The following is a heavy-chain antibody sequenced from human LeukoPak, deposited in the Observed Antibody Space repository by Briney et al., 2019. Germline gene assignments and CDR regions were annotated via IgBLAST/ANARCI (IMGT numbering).Heavy chain of an antibody. J-gene: IGHJ4*02. Sequence: GASVKVSCKASGYTFTSYYMHWVRQAPGQGLEWMGGIIPIFGTANYAQKFQGRVTITADESTSTAYMELSSLRSEDTAVYYCARDQDSSWYDYWGQGTLVTVSS. D-gene: IGHD6-13*01. CDR2: IIPIFGTA. CDR1: GYTFTSYY. CDR3: ARDQDSSWYDY. V-gene: IGHV1-69*13.